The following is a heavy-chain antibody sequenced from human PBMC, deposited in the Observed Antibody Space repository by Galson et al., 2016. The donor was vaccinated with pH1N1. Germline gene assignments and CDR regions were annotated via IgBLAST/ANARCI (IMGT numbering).Heavy chain of an antibody. CDR1: ASSFTSYW. V-gene: IGHV5-10-1*01. CDR3: ATGPSPDY. CDR2: INPRDSYT. J-gene: IGHJ4*02. Sequence: QSGAEVKEPGESLTISCKGSASSFTSYWISWVRQMPGKGLEWMGRINPRDSYTDYSPSFQGHVPISTDESISTAYLKWSTLKASDTAIYYCATGPSPDYWGQGTLVIVSS.